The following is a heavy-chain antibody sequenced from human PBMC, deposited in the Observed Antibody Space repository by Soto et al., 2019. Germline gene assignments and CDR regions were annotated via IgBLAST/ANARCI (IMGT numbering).Heavy chain of an antibody. CDR2: ISRSGDFT. J-gene: IGHJ4*02. D-gene: IGHD3-22*01. V-gene: IGHV3-23*01. CDR1: GFAFNIYA. Sequence: GGCRRRSCAAAGFAFNIYAITCLRHATGKGREWVQAISRSGDFTYYADAVVGRFTIYRDNSKKTLYLQMNRMRAEATDEYYCEKDRVLEHDSRGYLFDNWCQGILVSVS. CDR3: EKDRVLEHDSRGYLFDN.